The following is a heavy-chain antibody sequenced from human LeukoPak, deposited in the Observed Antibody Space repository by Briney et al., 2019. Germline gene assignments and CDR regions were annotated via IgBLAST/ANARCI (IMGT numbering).Heavy chain of an antibody. J-gene: IGHJ4*02. Sequence: GGSLRLCCGASGFTFSYYAMSWGPQARGRVLGLGSPISGSGGSTYYADSVKGRFTISRDNSKNTLYMQMNSLRAADTDVYYCAKFANYGDLLPDSTDYLDYWGQGTLVTVSS. CDR2: ISGSGGST. D-gene: IGHD4-17*01. CDR1: GFTFSYYA. V-gene: IGHV3-23*01. CDR3: AKFANYGDLLPDSTDYLDY.